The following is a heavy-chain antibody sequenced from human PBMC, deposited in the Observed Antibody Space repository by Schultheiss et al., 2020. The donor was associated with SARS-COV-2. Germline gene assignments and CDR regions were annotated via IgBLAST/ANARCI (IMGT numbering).Heavy chain of an antibody. J-gene: IGHJ6*02. CDR3: ARGSHWQWAEYGMDV. CDR2: INPNSGGT. CDR1: GYTFTSYY. Sequence: ASVKVSCKASGYTFTSYYMHWVRQAPGQGLEWMGRINPNSGGTNYAQKFQGRVTMTRNTSISTAYMELSSLRSEDTAVYYCARGSHWQWAEYGMDVWGQGTTVTVSS. V-gene: IGHV1-2*06. D-gene: IGHD6-19*01.